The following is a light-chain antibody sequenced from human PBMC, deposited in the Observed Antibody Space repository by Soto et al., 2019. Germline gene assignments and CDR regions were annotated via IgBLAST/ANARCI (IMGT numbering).Light chain of an antibody. V-gene: IGKV4-1*01. CDR2: WAS. J-gene: IGKJ1*01. CDR3: QQYDSTPWT. Sequence: DIVMTQSPDSLAVSLGERATINCKSSQSVLYSSNNKNYLAWYQQKPGQPPKLLIYWASTRESGVPERFSGSGSGTDFTLTINSLQAEDVAVYYCQQYDSTPWTFGQGTKVEIK. CDR1: QSVLYSSNNKNY.